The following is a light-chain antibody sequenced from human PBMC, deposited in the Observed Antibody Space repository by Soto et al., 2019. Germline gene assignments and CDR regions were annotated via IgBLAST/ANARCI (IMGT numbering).Light chain of an antibody. V-gene: IGLV2-23*01. CDR1: SSDVGSYNL. CDR3: CSYAGSSTLV. J-gene: IGLJ3*02. Sequence: SVLTQPASVSGSPGQSITISCTGTSSDVGSYNLVSWYQQHPGKAPKLMIYEGSKRPSGVSNRFSGSKSGNTASLTISGLQAEDEADYYCCSYAGSSTLVFGGGTKLTVL. CDR2: EGS.